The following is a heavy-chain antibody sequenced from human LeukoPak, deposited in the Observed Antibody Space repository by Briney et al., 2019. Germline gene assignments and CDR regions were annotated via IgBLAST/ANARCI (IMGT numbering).Heavy chain of an antibody. V-gene: IGHV4-61*01. CDR1: GGSVSSGSYY. Sequence: PSETLSLTCTVSGGSVSSGSYYWSWIRQPPGKGLEWIGYIYYSGSTNYNPSLKSRVTISVDTSKNQFSLKLSSVTAADTAVYYCARVFHESTHPFDYWGQGTLVTVSS. CDR2: IYYSGST. J-gene: IGHJ4*02. CDR3: ARVFHESTHPFDY.